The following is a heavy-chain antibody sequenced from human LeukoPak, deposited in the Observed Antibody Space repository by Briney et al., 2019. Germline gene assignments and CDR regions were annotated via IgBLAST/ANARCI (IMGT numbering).Heavy chain of an antibody. J-gene: IGHJ1*01. D-gene: IGHD3-10*01. CDR2: TFYRSKWYN. CDR3: AGGNTMVRGALQSEYFQH. Sequence: SQTLSLTCAISGDSVSSNSVGWNWIRQSPSRGLEWLGRTFYRSKWYNNYAVSVKSRIIINPDTSKNQFSLQLNSVTPEDTAVYYCAGGNTMVRGALQSEYFQHWGQGTLVTVSS. V-gene: IGHV6-1*01. CDR1: GDSVSSNSVG.